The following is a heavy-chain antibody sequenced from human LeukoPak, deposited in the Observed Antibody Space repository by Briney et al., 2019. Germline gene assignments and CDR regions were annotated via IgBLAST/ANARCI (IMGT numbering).Heavy chain of an antibody. Sequence: GGSLRLSCAASGFTFDDYAMHWARQAPGKGLEWVSGISWNSGSIGYADSVKGRFTISRDNAKNSLYLQMNSLRAEDTALYYCATGGSRSYWGQGTLVTVSS. J-gene: IGHJ4*02. D-gene: IGHD6-13*01. CDR2: ISWNSGSI. CDR3: ATGGSRSY. CDR1: GFTFDDYA. V-gene: IGHV3-9*01.